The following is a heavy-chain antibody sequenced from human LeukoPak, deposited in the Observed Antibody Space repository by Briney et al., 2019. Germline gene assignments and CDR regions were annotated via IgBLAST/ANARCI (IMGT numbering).Heavy chain of an antibody. D-gene: IGHD3-22*01. Sequence: PGVSLRLSCTASGFSFGDYAMSWVRQAPGKGLEWLGFVRTKAYGGTTEYAASVKGRFTISRDDSKSIAYLQMNSLKTEDTAVYYCTRGDSSGYYNPTDYWGQGTLVTVSS. V-gene: IGHV3-49*04. CDR3: TRGDSSGYYNPTDY. CDR2: VRTKAYGGTT. J-gene: IGHJ4*02. CDR1: GFSFGDYA.